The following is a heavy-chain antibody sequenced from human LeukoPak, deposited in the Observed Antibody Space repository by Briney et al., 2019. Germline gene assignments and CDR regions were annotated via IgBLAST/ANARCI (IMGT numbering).Heavy chain of an antibody. CDR2: ISAYNANT. D-gene: IGHD3-10*01. J-gene: IGHJ3*02. V-gene: IGHV1-18*01. CDR3: ARDSSLWFGESRAFDI. CDR1: GYTFTTYG. Sequence: ASVKVSCKASGYTFTTYGTSWVRQAPGQGLEWMGWISAYNANTNYPQKLQGRVTMTTDTSTSTAYMELRSLRSDDTAVYYCARDSSLWFGESRAFDIWGQGTMVSVSS.